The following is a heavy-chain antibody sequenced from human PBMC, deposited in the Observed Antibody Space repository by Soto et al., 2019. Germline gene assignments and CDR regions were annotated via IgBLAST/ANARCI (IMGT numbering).Heavy chain of an antibody. CDR3: ARGGYGDY. CDR2: ISAHNGNT. Sequence: QVHLVQSGAEVKKPGASVKVSCKGSGYTFTSYGITWVRQAPGQGLEWMGWISAHNGNTDYAQKLPGRVTVTRDSSTSTAYMELRSLRSDDTAVYYCARGGYGDYLSQGALVTVSS. V-gene: IGHV1-18*01. D-gene: IGHD1-1*01. J-gene: IGHJ4*02. CDR1: GYTFTSYG.